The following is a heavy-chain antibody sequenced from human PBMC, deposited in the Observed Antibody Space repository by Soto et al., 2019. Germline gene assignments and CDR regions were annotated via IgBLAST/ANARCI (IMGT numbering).Heavy chain of an antibody. J-gene: IGHJ6*02. Sequence: SVKVSCKASGGTFGIYAITWVRQAPGQGLEWMGGIIAFSDIVNYTQKLQGRVTITADESTSTAYLDLSSLRSDDTAVYYCARSLYSSSWYHSGNSYYYYGMDVWGQGTTVTVSS. CDR1: GGTFGIYA. CDR2: IIAFSDIV. CDR3: ARSLYSSSWYHSGNSYYYYGMDV. V-gene: IGHV1-69*13. D-gene: IGHD6-13*01.